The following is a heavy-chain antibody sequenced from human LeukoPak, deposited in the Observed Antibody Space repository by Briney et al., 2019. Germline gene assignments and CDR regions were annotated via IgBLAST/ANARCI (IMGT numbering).Heavy chain of an antibody. Sequence: GGSLRLSCAASGFTFDDYGMSWVRQAPGKGLEWVSYISSSGSTIYYADSVKGRFTISRDNAKNSLYLQMNSLRAEDTAVYYCARSYYYYYYYMDVWGKGTTVTISS. CDR1: GFTFDDYG. CDR3: ARSYYYYYYYMDV. CDR2: ISSSGSTI. V-gene: IGHV3-11*01. J-gene: IGHJ6*03.